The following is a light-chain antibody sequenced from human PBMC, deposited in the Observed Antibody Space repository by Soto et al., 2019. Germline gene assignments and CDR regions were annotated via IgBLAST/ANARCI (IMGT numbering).Light chain of an antibody. CDR2: GAS. CDR3: QQYGSSTGT. J-gene: IGKJ1*01. V-gene: IGKV3-20*01. Sequence: EIVLTQSPGTLSLSPGERATLSWRASQSVSSSYLAWYQQKPGQAPRLLIYGASSRATGIPDRFSGSGSGTDFTLTISRLEPEDFAVYDCQQYGSSTGTFGQGTKVDNK. CDR1: QSVSSSY.